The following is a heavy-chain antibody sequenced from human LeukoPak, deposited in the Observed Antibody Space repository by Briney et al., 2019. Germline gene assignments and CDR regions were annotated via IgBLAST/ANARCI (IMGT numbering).Heavy chain of an antibody. Sequence: GGSLRLSCAASGFTFSTYAVNWVRQAPGKGLEWVANIKQDGSEKYYVDSVKGRFTISRDNAKNSLYLQMNSLRAEDTAVYYCARAHNYYDSSGYYYNYWGQGTLVTVSS. J-gene: IGHJ4*02. CDR1: GFTFSTYA. V-gene: IGHV3-7*01. CDR2: IKQDGSEK. D-gene: IGHD3-22*01. CDR3: ARAHNYYDSSGYYYNY.